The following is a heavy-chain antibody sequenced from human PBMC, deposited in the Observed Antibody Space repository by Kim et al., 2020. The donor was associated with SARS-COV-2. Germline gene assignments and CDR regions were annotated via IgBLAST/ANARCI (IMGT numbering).Heavy chain of an antibody. CDR3: AKDIHSSLPPGDY. D-gene: IGHD2-21*01. J-gene: IGHJ4*02. Sequence: LSLTCAASGFTFSSYAMSWVRQAPGKGLEWVSAISGSGGSTYYADSVKGRFTISRDNSKNTLYLQMNSLRAEDTAVYYCAKDIHSSLPPGDYWGQGTLVTVSS. CDR1: GFTFSSYA. CDR2: ISGSGGST. V-gene: IGHV3-23*01.